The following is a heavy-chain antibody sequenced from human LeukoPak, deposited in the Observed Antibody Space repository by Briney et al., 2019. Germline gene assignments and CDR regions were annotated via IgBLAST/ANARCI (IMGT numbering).Heavy chain of an antibody. CDR1: GGSFSGYY. V-gene: IGHV4-4*08. CDR3: AREESDWSSLGYYYHYMDV. J-gene: IGHJ6*03. Sequence: SETLSLTCAVYGGSFSGYYWSWIRQPPGKGLEWIGRVYTSGSTNYKPSLRSRVTISLDASKNQLSLKLGSVTAADTAVYYCAREESDWSSLGYYYHYMDVWGKGTTVTVSS. CDR2: VYTSGST. D-gene: IGHD3-9*01.